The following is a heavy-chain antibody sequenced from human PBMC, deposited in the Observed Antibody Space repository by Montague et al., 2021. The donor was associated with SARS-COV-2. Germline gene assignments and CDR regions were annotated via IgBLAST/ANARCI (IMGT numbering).Heavy chain of an antibody. CDR2: TYYRSKWYA. CDR3: ARDRLAVGTSLGMDV. CDR1: GDSVSRNNA. Sequence: CAISGDSVSRNNAWTWIRQSPSRGLEWLGRTYYRSKWYADYAVSVKSRITIYPDTSKNQSSLHLNFVTPEDTALYYCARDRLAVGTSLGMDVWGQGTTVTVSS. J-gene: IGHJ6*02. V-gene: IGHV6-1*01. D-gene: IGHD1-1*01.